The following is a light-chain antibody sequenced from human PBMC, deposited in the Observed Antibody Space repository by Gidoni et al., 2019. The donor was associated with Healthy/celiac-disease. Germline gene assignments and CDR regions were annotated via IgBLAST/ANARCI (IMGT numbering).Light chain of an antibody. CDR3: QQYGSSPWT. Sequence: IVLTQSPGTLSLSPGERATLSCRASQSVSSSYFAWYQQKPGQAPRLLIYGASIRATGIPDRFSGSGYGTDFTLTISRLEPEDFAVYYCQQYGSSPWTFGQGTKVEIK. V-gene: IGKV3-20*01. J-gene: IGKJ1*01. CDR1: QSVSSSY. CDR2: GAS.